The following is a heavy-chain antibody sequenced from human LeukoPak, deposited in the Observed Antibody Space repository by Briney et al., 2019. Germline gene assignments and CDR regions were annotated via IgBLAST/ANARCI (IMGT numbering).Heavy chain of an antibody. D-gene: IGHD3-10*01. J-gene: IGHJ1*01. CDR2: IYYSGST. CDR1: GGSISSYY. Sequence: PSVTLSLTCTVSGGSISSYYWSWIRQPPGKGLEWIGYIYYSGSTNYNPSLKSRVTISVDTSKNQFSLKLSSVTAADTAVYYCAREGVQGLAEYFQHWGQGTLVTVSS. CDR3: AREGVQGLAEYFQH. V-gene: IGHV4-59*12.